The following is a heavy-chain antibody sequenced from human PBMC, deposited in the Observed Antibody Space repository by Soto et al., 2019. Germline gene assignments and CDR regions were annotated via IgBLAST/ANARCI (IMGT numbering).Heavy chain of an antibody. CDR1: GFNFSRVG. CDR3: ASVAY. Sequence: GVLRLSFEGSGFNFSRVGMNWVRQVPGKGLAWVASISSGSSDTWYADSVKGRFIISRDNAQNSLFLQMNTLRPEDTAMYYCASVAYWGQGTPVTV. D-gene: IGHD5-12*01. V-gene: IGHV3-21*01. CDR2: ISSGSSDT. J-gene: IGHJ4*02.